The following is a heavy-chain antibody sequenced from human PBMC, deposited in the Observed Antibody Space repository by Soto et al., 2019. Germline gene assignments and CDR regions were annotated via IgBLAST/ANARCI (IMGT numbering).Heavy chain of an antibody. Sequence: QVQLVESGGGVVQPGRSLTVSCAASGISISTYAMHWVRQAPGKGLEWVAVISQDGSVKYYADSVKGRFTISRDNPKNTLCLQMNSLGADDTAVYYCAGRQQNYSYYGMDVWGQGTTVTVSS. V-gene: IGHV3-30*03. D-gene: IGHD6-13*01. CDR1: GISISTYA. CDR2: ISQDGSVK. CDR3: AGRQQNYSYYGMDV. J-gene: IGHJ6*02.